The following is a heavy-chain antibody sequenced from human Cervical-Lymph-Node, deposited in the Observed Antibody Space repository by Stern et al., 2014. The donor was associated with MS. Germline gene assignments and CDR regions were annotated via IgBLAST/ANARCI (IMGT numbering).Heavy chain of an antibody. D-gene: IGHD3-3*01. Sequence: EVQLVESGGGLVKPGGSLRLSCAASGFTFSSYSMNWVRQAPGKGLEWVPSITSSSSYIYYAGSVKGRFTISRDNAKNSLYLQMNSLRAEDTAVYYCARDPYYDFWSGYYYYYYGMDVWGQGTTVTVSS. V-gene: IGHV3-21*01. CDR1: GFTFSSYS. CDR3: ARDPYYDFWSGYYYYYYGMDV. CDR2: ITSSSSYI. J-gene: IGHJ6*02.